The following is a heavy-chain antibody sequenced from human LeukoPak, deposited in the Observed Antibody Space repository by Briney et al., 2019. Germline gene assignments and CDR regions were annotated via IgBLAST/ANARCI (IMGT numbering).Heavy chain of an antibody. V-gene: IGHV1-69*06. Sequence: GASVKVSCKTSGGTFSSYAISWVRQAPGQGLDWMGRIIPIFGTANYAQKFQGRVTITADKSTTTAYMELSSLRSEDTAVYYCARAGSITMVRGVMLDVWGKGTTVTISS. CDR2: IIPIFGTA. CDR1: GGTFSSYA. CDR3: ARAGSITMVRGVMLDV. J-gene: IGHJ6*04. D-gene: IGHD3-10*01.